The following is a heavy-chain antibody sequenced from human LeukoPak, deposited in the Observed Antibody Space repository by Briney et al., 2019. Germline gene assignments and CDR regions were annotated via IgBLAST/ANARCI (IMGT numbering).Heavy chain of an antibody. CDR2: IYTSGST. CDR1: GGSISSYY. D-gene: IGHD3-3*01. Sequence: SETLSLTCTVSGGSISSYYWSWIRQPAGKGLEWIGRIYTSGSTNYNPSLKSRVTMSVDTSKNQFSLKLSSVTAADTAVYYCARDRPKHYDFWSGCYPLDYWGQGTLVTVSS. V-gene: IGHV4-4*07. J-gene: IGHJ4*02. CDR3: ARDRPKHYDFWSGCYPLDY.